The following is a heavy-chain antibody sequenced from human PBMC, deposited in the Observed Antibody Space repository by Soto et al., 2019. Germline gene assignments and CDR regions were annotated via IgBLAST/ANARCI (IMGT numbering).Heavy chain of an antibody. D-gene: IGHD4-4*01. CDR2: IGTAGDT. Sequence: EVQLVESGGGLVQPGGSLRLSCAASGFTFSSYDMHWVRQATGKGLEWVSAIGTAGDTYYPGSVKGRFTISRENAKNSLYLQMNSLRAGDTAVYYCARGSTVTTAYYYMDVWGKGTTVTVSS. V-gene: IGHV3-13*01. J-gene: IGHJ6*03. CDR3: ARGSTVTTAYYYMDV. CDR1: GFTFSSYD.